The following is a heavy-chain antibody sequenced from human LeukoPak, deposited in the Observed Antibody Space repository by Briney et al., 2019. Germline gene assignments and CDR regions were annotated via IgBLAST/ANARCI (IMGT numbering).Heavy chain of an antibody. D-gene: IGHD6-13*01. CDR3: ARVYYSNSYDYWYFDL. V-gene: IGHV4-59*01. Sequence: SETLSLTCTVSGGSIRSYYWSWIRQPPGKGLEWIAYIYYSGSTDYNPSLKSRVTISVDTSKNQFSLKLSSVTAADTAVYYCARVYYSNSYDYWYFDLWGRGTLVTVSS. J-gene: IGHJ2*01. CDR2: IYYSGST. CDR1: GGSIRSYY.